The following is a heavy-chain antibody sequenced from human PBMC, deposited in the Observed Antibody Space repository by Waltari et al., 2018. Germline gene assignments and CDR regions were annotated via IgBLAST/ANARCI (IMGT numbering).Heavy chain of an antibody. Sequence: EVQLVESGGGLVKPGGSLRLSCAASGFTFSSYSMNWVRQAPGKGLEWVSSISSSSSYIYYADSVKGRFTISRDNAKNSLYLQMNSLRAEDTAVYYCARGRLRLGEVIDYWGQGTLVTVSS. CDR1: GFTFSSYS. D-gene: IGHD3-16*01. CDR2: ISSSSSYI. CDR3: ARGRLRLGEVIDY. V-gene: IGHV3-21*01. J-gene: IGHJ4*02.